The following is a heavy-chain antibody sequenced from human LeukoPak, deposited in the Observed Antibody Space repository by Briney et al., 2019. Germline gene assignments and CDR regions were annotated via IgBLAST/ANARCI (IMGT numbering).Heavy chain of an antibody. CDR3: ARARGAEAIDY. V-gene: IGHV4-34*01. J-gene: IGHJ4*01. CDR1: GGSFSGYY. CDR2: INQSGSR. Sequence: SETLSLTCAVYGGSFSGYYWTWIRQLPGKGLEWIGEINQSGSRNYNPSLESRVTISVDTSKNQFSLKVTSVTAADTAVYYCARARGAEAIDYWGHGTLVTVSS. D-gene: IGHD6-25*01.